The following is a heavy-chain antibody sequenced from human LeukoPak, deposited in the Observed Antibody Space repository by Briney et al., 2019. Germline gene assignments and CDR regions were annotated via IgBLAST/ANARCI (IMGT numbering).Heavy chain of an antibody. V-gene: IGHV1-18*01. CDR1: GYTFTSYG. CDR2: ISAYNGNT. J-gene: IGHJ6*02. D-gene: IGHD2-21*02. CDR3: ARGNPAVVTEHYYGMDV. Sequence: ASVKVSCKASGYTFTSYGISWVRQAPGQGLEWMGWISAYNGNTNYAQKLQGRVTMTTDTSTSTAYMELRSLRSDDTAVYYCARGNPAVVTEHYYGMDVWGQGTTVTVSS.